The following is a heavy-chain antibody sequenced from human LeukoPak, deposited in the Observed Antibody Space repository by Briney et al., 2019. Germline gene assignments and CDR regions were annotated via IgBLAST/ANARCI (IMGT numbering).Heavy chain of an antibody. J-gene: IGHJ4*02. CDR2: ITSSGTTL. CDR1: GFTFSSYE. Sequence: GGALRLSCAASGFTFSSYEMNWVRQAPGKGLEWVSYITSSGTTLYYADSVKGRFTISRDNAKNSLYLQISSLRAEDTAMYYCARSGNYFDYWGQGTLVTVSS. CDR3: ARSGNYFDY. V-gene: IGHV3-48*03.